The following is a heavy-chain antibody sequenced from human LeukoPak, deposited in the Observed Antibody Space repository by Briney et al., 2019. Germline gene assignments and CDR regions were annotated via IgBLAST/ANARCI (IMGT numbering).Heavy chain of an antibody. CDR2: IIPIFGTA. V-gene: IGHV1-69*13. D-gene: IGHD4-17*01. J-gene: IGHJ5*02. CDR3: ARDFHDYGDPNWFDP. Sequence: GASVKVSCKASGGTFSSYAISWVRQAPGRGLEWMGGIIPIFGTANYAQKFQGRVTITADESTSTAYMELSSLRSEDTAVYYCARDFHDYGDPNWFDPWGQGTLVTVSS. CDR1: GGTFSSYA.